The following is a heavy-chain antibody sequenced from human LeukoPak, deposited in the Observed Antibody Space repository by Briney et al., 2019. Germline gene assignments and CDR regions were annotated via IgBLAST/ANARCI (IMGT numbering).Heavy chain of an antibody. CDR3: AKDILAAGLFFDY. CDR1: GFTFFSHP. J-gene: IGHJ4*02. CDR2: ISISGDTV. Sequence: GGSLRLSCAASGFTFFSHPMNWVRQAPGKGLEWVAYISISGDTVYYTHSVRGRFTISRDDAQNSLYLQMNSLRADDTAVYYCAKDILAAGLFFDYWGQGILVTVSS. D-gene: IGHD6-13*01. V-gene: IGHV3-48*04.